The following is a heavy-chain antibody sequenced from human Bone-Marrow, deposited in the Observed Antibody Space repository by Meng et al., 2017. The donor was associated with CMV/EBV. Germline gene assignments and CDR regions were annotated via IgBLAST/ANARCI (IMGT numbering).Heavy chain of an antibody. CDR2: MNPNSGNT. Sequence: FTSYDINWVRQATGQGLEWMGWMNPNSGNTGYAQKFQGRVTMTRNTSISTAYMELSSLRSEDTAVYYCARGRYCSSTSCYWNWFDPWGQGTLVTVSS. V-gene: IGHV1-8*01. D-gene: IGHD2-2*01. J-gene: IGHJ5*02. CDR1: FTSYD. CDR3: ARGRYCSSTSCYWNWFDP.